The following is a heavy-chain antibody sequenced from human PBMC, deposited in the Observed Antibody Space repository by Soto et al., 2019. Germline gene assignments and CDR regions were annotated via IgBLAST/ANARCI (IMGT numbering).Heavy chain of an antibody. CDR3: ARDLVAAAGTLDDYYYYMDV. Sequence: QVQLVQSGAEVKKPGASVKVSCKASGYTFTSYAMHWVRQAPGQRLEWMGWINAGNGNTKYSQKFQGRVTITRDTSASTAYMELSSLRSEDTAVYYCARDLVAAAGTLDDYYYYMDVWGKGTTVTVSS. V-gene: IGHV1-3*01. D-gene: IGHD6-13*01. J-gene: IGHJ6*03. CDR1: GYTFTSYA. CDR2: INAGNGNT.